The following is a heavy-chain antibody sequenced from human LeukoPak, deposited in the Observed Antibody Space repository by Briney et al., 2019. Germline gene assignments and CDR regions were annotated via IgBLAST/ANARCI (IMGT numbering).Heavy chain of an antibody. Sequence: GASVKVSCKASGGTFSSYAISWVRQAPGQGLEWMGGIIPIFDTGNYAQKFQGRVTITADESTSTAYMELSSLRSEDTAVYYCASFDPARRYSYGYSQWAYYYYMDVWGKGTTVTISS. D-gene: IGHD5-18*01. V-gene: IGHV1-69*13. J-gene: IGHJ6*03. CDR3: ASFDPARRYSYGYSQWAYYYYMDV. CDR1: GGTFSSYA. CDR2: IIPIFDTG.